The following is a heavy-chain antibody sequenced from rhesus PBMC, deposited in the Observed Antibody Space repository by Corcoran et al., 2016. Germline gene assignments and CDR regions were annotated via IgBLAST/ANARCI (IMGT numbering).Heavy chain of an antibody. Sequence: QLQLQESGPGLVKPSETLSVTCAVSGASISSSYWSWIRQAPGKGLGWIGDIYGSGRRTTHAPSRKSRGTRSVDTSKNQLSLKLSSVTAADTAVYYCARWGGYGYGLDSWGQGVVVTVSS. CDR1: GASISSSY. J-gene: IGHJ6*01. CDR2: IYGSGRRT. D-gene: IGHD5-36*01. CDR3: ARWGGYGYGLDS. V-gene: IGHV4-169*01.